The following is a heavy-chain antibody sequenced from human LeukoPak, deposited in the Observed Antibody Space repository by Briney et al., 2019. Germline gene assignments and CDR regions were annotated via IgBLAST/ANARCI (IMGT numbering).Heavy chain of an antibody. CDR3: ARRGGSGRSFDY. Sequence: SETLSLTCTVSGGSVSSGNYYWSWIRQPPGKGLEWIGYISYSGSTKYNPSLESRVTISIDTSKNQFSLALSSVTAADTAVYYCARRGGSGRSFDYWGQGTLSPSPQ. CDR1: GGSVSSGNYY. J-gene: IGHJ4*02. CDR2: ISYSGST. D-gene: IGHD3-10*01. V-gene: IGHV4-61*01.